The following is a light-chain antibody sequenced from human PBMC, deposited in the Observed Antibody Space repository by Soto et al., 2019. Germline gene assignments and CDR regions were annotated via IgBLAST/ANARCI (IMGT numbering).Light chain of an antibody. CDR1: QSVSSN. Sequence: EIVMTQSPDTLSVSPGERATFSCRASQSVSSNLAWYQQKPGQAPRLLIYGASTRATGIPARFSGSGSGTEFTLPISSLQSEDFAVYYCQQYNNWPGTFGQGTKVEIK. CDR2: GAS. J-gene: IGKJ1*01. CDR3: QQYNNWPGT. V-gene: IGKV3-15*01.